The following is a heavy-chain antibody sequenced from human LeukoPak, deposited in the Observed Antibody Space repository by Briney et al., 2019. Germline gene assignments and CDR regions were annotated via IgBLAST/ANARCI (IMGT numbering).Heavy chain of an antibody. D-gene: IGHD7-27*01. V-gene: IGHV4-4*09. Sequence: SETLSLTCSVSGGSVNSYYWSWLRQPPGKGLEGIGYIYTTGRTNYNPSLKSRVTISVDTSKNQCSLKLSSVTAADTAVYYCAKILGPGVWYGFDIWGQGTMVTVSS. CDR3: AKILGPGVWYGFDI. J-gene: IGHJ3*02. CDR1: GGSVNSYY. CDR2: IYTTGRT.